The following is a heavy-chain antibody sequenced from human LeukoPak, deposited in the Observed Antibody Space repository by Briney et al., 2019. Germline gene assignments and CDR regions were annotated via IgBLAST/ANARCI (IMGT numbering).Heavy chain of an antibody. V-gene: IGHV4-38-2*02. CDR3: AREGRYCGGGRCSYMDV. J-gene: IGHJ6*03. CDR1: GYSISSGYY. D-gene: IGHD2-15*01. CDR2: IYHSGSP. Sequence: PSETLSLTCTVSGYSISSGYYWDWIRQPPGKGLEWIGSIYHSGSPYYNSSLKSRITVSVDTSKNQFSLKLSSVTAAETAVYYCAREGRYCGGGRCSYMDVWGKGTTVTVSS.